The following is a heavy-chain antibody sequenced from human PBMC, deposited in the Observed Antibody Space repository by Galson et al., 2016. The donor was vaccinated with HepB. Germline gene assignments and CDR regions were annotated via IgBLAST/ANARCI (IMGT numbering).Heavy chain of an antibody. J-gene: IGHJ4*02. CDR3: GRVRGRLTDY. CDR1: GGSINSGNYY. V-gene: IGHV4-31*03. CDR2: IFYTGSS. Sequence: TLSLTCTVSGGSINSGNYYWNWIRQHPVRGLEWIGYIFYTGSSHYSPSLESRVSMSVDTSKSQFSLRLTSVTAADTAVYFCGRVRGRLTDYWGQGTLVTVSS. D-gene: IGHD3-10*01.